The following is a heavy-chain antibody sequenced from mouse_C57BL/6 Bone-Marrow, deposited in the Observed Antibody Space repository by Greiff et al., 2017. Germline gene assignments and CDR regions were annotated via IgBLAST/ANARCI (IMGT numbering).Heavy chain of an antibody. CDR3: TTGWLLPLYYFDY. CDR1: GFNIKDDY. V-gene: IGHV14-4*01. D-gene: IGHD2-3*01. J-gene: IGHJ2*01. CDR2: IDPENGDT. Sequence: VQLQQSGAELVRPGASVKLSCTASGFNIKDDYMHWVKQRPEQGLEWIGWIDPENGDTEYASKFQGKATITADTSSNTAYLQLSSLTSEDTAVYYCTTGWLLPLYYFDYWGQGTTLTVSS.